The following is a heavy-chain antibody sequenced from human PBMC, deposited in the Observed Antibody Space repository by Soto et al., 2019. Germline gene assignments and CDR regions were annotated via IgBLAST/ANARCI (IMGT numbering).Heavy chain of an antibody. CDR3: VRTAREGAVAPHWFDR. V-gene: IGHV4-30-4*01. D-gene: IGHD2-21*02. CDR2: VYYTGST. J-gene: IGHJ5*02. CDR1: GASIRSTDYY. Sequence: SETLSLTCTVSGASIRSTDYYWSWIRQAPGKGLEWIGYVYYTGSTYYNPSLTSRLTISVDTSKNQFSLKLTSVTAAETAVYYCVRTAREGAVAPHWFDRWGQGTQVTVSS.